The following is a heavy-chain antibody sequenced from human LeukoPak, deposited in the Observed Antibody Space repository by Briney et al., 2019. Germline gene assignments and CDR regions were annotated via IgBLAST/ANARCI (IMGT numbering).Heavy chain of an antibody. V-gene: IGHV4-30-4*01. CDR2: IYYSGST. D-gene: IGHD3-22*01. J-gene: IGHJ6*02. Sequence: SETLSLTCTVSGGSISSGDYYWSWIRQPPGKGLEWIGYIYYSGSTYYNPSLKSRVTISVDTSKSQFSLKLSSVTAADTAVYYCARDRGGDSSGYDYYYYYGMDVWGQGTTVTVSS. CDR3: ARDRGGDSSGYDYYYYYGMDV. CDR1: GGSISSGDYY.